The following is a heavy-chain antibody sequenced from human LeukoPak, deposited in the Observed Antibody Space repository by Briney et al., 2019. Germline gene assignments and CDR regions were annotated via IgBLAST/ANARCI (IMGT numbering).Heavy chain of an antibody. D-gene: IGHD6-6*01. CDR2: IIPILGIA. CDR3: ARDQDSSLSQSPLYFDY. Sequence: ASVKVSCKASGGTFSSYAISWVRQAPGQGLEWKGRIIPILGIANYAQKFQGRVTITADKSTSTAYMELSSLRSEDTAVYYCARDQDSSLSQSPLYFDYWGQGTLVTVSS. CDR1: GGTFSSYA. J-gene: IGHJ4*02. V-gene: IGHV1-69*04.